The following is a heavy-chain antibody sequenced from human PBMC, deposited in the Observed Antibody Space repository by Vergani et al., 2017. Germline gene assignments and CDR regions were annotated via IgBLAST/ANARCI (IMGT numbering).Heavy chain of an antibody. J-gene: IGHJ4*02. CDR3: AKDSALCGGDCYADYFDY. V-gene: IGHV3-23*01. D-gene: IGHD2-21*02. CDR1: GFTFSSYA. CDR2: ISGSGGST. Sequence: EVQLLESGGGLVQPGGSLRLSCAASGFTFSSYAMSWVRQAPGKGLEWVSAISGSGGSTYYADSVKGRFTISRDNSKNTLYLQMNSLRAEDTAVYYCAKDSALCGGDCYADYFDYWGQGTLVTVSS.